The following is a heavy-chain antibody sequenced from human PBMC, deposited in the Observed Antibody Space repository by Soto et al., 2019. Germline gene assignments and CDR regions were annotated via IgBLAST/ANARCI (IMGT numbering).Heavy chain of an antibody. Sequence: SETLSLTCTVSGGSISSGDYYWSWIRQHPGKGLEWIGYIYFSGSTYYNPSLQSRVTISVDTSKNQFSLKLSSVTAADTAVYYCARGSFWSGYLRSNWFDPWGQGTLVTVSS. J-gene: IGHJ5*02. CDR1: GGSISSGDYY. CDR3: ARGSFWSGYLRSNWFDP. V-gene: IGHV4-31*03. D-gene: IGHD3-3*01. CDR2: IYFSGST.